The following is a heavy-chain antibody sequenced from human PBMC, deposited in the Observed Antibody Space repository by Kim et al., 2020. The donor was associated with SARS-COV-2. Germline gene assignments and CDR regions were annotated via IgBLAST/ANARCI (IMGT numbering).Heavy chain of an antibody. CDR1: GGSISSYY. CDR3: ARVAPIVGANDGYYYYYGMDV. J-gene: IGHJ6*02. CDR2: IYYSGST. D-gene: IGHD1-26*01. Sequence: SETLSLTCTVSGGSISSYYWSWIRQPPGKGLEWIGYIYYSGSTNYNPSLKSRVTISVDTSKNQFSLKLSSVTAADTAVYYCARVAPIVGANDGYYYYYGMDVWGQGTTVTVSS. V-gene: IGHV4-59*01.